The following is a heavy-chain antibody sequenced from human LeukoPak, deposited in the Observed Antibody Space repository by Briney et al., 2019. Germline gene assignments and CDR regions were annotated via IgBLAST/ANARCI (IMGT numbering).Heavy chain of an antibody. CDR1: GFTFSSYE. CDR3: ARDRYSSSSGLIAY. D-gene: IGHD6-6*01. J-gene: IGHJ4*02. Sequence: GGSLRLSCAASGFTFSSYEMNWVRQAPGKGLEWVSSISSSSSYIYYADSVKGRFTISRDNAKNSLYLQMNSLRAEDTAVYYCARDRYSSSSGLIAYWGQGTLVTVSS. V-gene: IGHV3-21*01. CDR2: ISSSSSYI.